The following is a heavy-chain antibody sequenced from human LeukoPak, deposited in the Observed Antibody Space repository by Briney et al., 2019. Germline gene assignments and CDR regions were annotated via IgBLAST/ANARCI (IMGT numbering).Heavy chain of an antibody. V-gene: IGHV4-61*02. CDR3: ARDSPNGIAAAGSYYYYGMDV. CDR1: GGSISSGSYY. Sequence: SETLSLTCTVSGGSISSGSYYWSWIRQPAGKGLEWIGRIYTSGSTNYNPSLKSRVTISVDTSKNQFSLKLSSVTAADTAVYYCARDSPNGIAAAGSYYYYGMDVWGQGTTVTVPS. D-gene: IGHD6-13*01. CDR2: IYTSGST. J-gene: IGHJ6*02.